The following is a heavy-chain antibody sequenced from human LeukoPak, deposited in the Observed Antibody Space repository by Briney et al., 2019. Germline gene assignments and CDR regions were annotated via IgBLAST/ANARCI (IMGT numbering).Heavy chain of an antibody. CDR1: AFTFSDYY. Sequence: GGSLRLSCAASAFTFSDYYMSWIRQAPGKGLEWVSYISSSSRYTNYADSVKGRFTISRDNAKNSLYLQMNSLRADDTAVYYCARGRARGVAAPFDYWGQGTLVTVSS. V-gene: IGHV3-11*05. J-gene: IGHJ4*02. CDR3: ARGRARGVAAPFDY. D-gene: IGHD3-10*01. CDR2: ISSSSRYT.